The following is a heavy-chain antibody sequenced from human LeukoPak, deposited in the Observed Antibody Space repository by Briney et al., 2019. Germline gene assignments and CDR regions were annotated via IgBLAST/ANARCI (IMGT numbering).Heavy chain of an antibody. CDR2: IKQDGSEK. J-gene: IGHJ3*02. D-gene: IGHD5-12*01. CDR3: ARPGVDSGAFDI. Sequence: GGSLRLSCAASGFTFSSYWMSWVRQAPGKGLEWVANIKQDGSEKYYVDSEKGRFTISRDNAKNSLYPQTNSLRAEDTAVYYCARPGVDSGAFDIWGQGTMVTVSS. V-gene: IGHV3-7*01. CDR1: GFTFSSYW.